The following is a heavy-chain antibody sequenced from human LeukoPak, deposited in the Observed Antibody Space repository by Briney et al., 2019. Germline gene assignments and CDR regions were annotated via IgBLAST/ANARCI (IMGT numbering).Heavy chain of an antibody. J-gene: IGHJ4*02. Sequence: SETLSLTXTVSGGSISSSSYYSGWIRQPPGKGLQWIGSIYYSGSTYYNPSLKSRVTISVDTSKNQFSLKLSSVTAADTAVYYCARPNYDSSGVGFDYWGQGTLVTVSS. CDR3: ARPNYDSSGVGFDY. CDR2: IYYSGST. V-gene: IGHV4-39*01. D-gene: IGHD3-22*01. CDR1: GGSISSSSYY.